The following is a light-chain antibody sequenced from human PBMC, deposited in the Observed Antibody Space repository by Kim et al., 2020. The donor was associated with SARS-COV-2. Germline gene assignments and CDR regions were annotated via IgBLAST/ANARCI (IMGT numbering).Light chain of an antibody. CDR1: KKY. CDR2: KDS. V-gene: IGLV3-27*01. CDR3: YSAADNNVV. Sequence: KKYARWFHQKPGQAPVLVIYKDSERPSGIPERFSGSSSGTTVTLTISGAQVEDEADYYCYSAADNNVVFGGGTQLTVL. J-gene: IGLJ2*01.